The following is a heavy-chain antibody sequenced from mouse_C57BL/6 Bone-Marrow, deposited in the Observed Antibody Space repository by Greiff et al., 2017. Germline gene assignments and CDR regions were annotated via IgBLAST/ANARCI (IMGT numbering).Heavy chain of an antibody. Sequence: QVQLQQSGAELARPGASVKLSCKASGYTFTSYGISWVKQRPGQGLEWIGEIYPRSGTTYYNEKFKGKATLTSAKSSSTAYMELRSLTSEDTAVYFCARGAYWGQGTLVTVSA. J-gene: IGHJ3*01. CDR1: GYTFTSYG. CDR2: IYPRSGTT. CDR3: ARGAY. V-gene: IGHV1-81*01.